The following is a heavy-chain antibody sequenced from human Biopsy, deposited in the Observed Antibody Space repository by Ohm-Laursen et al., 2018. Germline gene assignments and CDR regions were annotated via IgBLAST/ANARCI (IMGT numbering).Heavy chain of an antibody. V-gene: IGHV4-59*01. J-gene: IGHJ3*02. CDR1: GGSMTGYD. CDR2: IYYSGGT. CDR3: ARVEAGTYDALDI. D-gene: IGHD1-26*01. Sequence: TLSLTCSVSGGSMTGYDWSRIRLAPGKGLEWIGYIYYSGGTNYNPSLASRVTFSVDMSKTQFSLKLYSVTAADTAVYYCARVEAGTYDALDIWGQGTLVAVSA.